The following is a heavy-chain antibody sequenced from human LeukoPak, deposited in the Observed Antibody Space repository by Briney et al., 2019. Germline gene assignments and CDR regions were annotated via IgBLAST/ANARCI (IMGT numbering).Heavy chain of an antibody. D-gene: IGHD3-22*01. J-gene: IGHJ3*02. CDR3: ARESVDVVVTNDAFDI. Sequence: ASVKVSCKASGGTFSSYAISWVRQAPGQGLEWMGGIIPIFGTANYAQKFQGRVTITADESTSTAYMELSSLRSEDTAVYYCARESVDVVVTNDAFDIWGQGTMVTVSS. V-gene: IGHV1-69*01. CDR1: GGTFSSYA. CDR2: IIPIFGTA.